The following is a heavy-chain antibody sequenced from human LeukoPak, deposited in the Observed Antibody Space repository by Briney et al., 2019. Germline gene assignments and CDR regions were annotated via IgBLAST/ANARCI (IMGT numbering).Heavy chain of an antibody. CDR2: INSDGSST. V-gene: IGHV3-74*01. CDR1: GFTFSSYW. J-gene: IGHJ6*02. D-gene: IGHD2-8*02. Sequence: GGSLRLSCAASGFTFSSYWMHWVRQAPGKGLVWVSRINSDGSSTSYADSVKGRFTISRDNAKNTLYLQMNSLRAEDTAVYYCARRSTTGKYYYYGMDVWGRGTTVTVSS. CDR3: ARRSTTGKYYYYGMDV.